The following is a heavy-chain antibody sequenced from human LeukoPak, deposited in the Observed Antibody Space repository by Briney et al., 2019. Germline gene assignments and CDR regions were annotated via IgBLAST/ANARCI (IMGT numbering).Heavy chain of an antibody. Sequence: ASVKVSCKSSGYTFSSFGISWVRQAPGQGLEWMGWISAYNGNTNYAQKLQGRVTMTTDTSTSTAYMELRSLRSDDTAVYYCARDRAPNRWGWLDPWGQGTLVTVSS. CDR1: GYTFSSFG. CDR2: ISAYNGNT. V-gene: IGHV1-18*01. D-gene: IGHD7-27*01. J-gene: IGHJ5*02. CDR3: ARDRAPNRWGWLDP.